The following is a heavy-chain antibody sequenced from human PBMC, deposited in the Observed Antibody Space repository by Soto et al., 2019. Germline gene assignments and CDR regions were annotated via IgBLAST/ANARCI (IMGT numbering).Heavy chain of an antibody. CDR2: IKQDGSAK. D-gene: IGHD2-15*01. CDR3: SSIAVVYYYGMDF. V-gene: IGHV3-7*03. J-gene: IGHJ6*02. CDR1: GFTFSSNW. Sequence: EVQLVESGGGLVQPGGSLRLSCAASGFTFSSNWMSWVRQAPGKGLEWVANIKQDGSAKYYVDSVKGRFTISRDNAKNTLYLQIHSQRAEDTAVDYYSSIAVVYYYGMDFWGQGTTVTVSS.